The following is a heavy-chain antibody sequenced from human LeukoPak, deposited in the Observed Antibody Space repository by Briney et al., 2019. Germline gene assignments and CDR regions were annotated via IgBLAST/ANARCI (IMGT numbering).Heavy chain of an antibody. J-gene: IGHJ4*02. V-gene: IGHV4-34*01. D-gene: IGHD3-22*01. CDR2: INHSGST. Sequence: SETLSLTCAVYGGSFSGYYWSWIRQPPGKGLEWVGEINHSGSTNYNPSLMSRVTISVDTSKNQFSLKLSSVTAADTAVYYCASLIYYDSSGYYYHYFDYWGEGTLVTVSS. CDR1: GGSFSGYY. CDR3: ASLIYYDSSGYYYHYFDY.